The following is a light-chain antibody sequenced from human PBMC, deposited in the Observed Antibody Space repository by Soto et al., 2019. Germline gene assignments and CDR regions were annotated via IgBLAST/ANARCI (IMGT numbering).Light chain of an antibody. CDR1: HGIRSW. J-gene: IGKJ4*01. V-gene: IGKV1D-16*01. CDR2: DAS. CDR3: QQLTRYTST. Sequence: DIHMTQAHSTLSASVGYRVTITCRASHGIRSWLAWYQQKVGKAPKPLIYDASTLHSGVPSRLSGSGYGTDFTLTISGMKTEDFETYYCQQLTRYTSTFGGGTKVDIK.